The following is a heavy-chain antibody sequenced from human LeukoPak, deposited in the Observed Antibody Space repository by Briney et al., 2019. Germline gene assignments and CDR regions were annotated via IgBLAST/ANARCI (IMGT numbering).Heavy chain of an antibody. J-gene: IGHJ2*01. D-gene: IGHD3-22*01. V-gene: IGHV1-8*02. CDR3: ATGPADSSGYHGWYFDL. Sequence: ASVKVSCKASGYSFTIYDINWVRQATGQGLGWVGWMNPNRANTGYAQKFQGRGTMTEDTSTDTAYMELSRLRSEDTAVYYCATGPADSSGYHGWYFDLWGRGTLVTVPS. CDR1: GYSFTIYD. CDR2: MNPNRANT.